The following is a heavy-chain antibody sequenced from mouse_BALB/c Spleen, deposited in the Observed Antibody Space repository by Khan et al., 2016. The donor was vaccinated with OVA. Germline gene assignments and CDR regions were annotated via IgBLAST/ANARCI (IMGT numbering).Heavy chain of an antibody. CDR3: SSHNYGPFAY. J-gene: IGHJ3*01. D-gene: IGHD1-1*01. CDR2: INSGGYST. Sequence: EVELVESGGGLVKPGGPLKLSCAASGFTFRTYAVSWVRQTPEKRLEWVATINSGGYSTYYPDSVKGRFTLSRDNAKNTIYLQMSGRRSEDTAMYYCSSHNYGPFAYWGQGTRVTVSA. CDR1: GFTFRTYA. V-gene: IGHV5-9-3*01.